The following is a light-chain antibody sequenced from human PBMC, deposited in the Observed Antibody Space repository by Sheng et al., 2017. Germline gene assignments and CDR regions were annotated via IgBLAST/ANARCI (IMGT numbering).Light chain of an antibody. V-gene: IGKV3-20*01. CDR3: QQSGNSIT. CDR2: GAS. Sequence: EIVLTQSPGTLSLSPGEKATLSCRASQNIDLNFLAWYQHKPGQAPRLLIYGASNRATGIPDRFSGGGSGTDFTLTISRLEPEDFVVYYCQQSGNSITFGQGTRLEIK. CDR1: QNIDLNF. J-gene: IGKJ5*01.